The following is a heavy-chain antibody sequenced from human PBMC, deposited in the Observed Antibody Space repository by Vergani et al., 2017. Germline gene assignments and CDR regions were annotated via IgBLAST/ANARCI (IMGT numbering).Heavy chain of an antibody. CDR2: ISSNGGST. CDR1: GFTFSSYA. CDR3: AKDGAVVGDAFDI. V-gene: IGHV3-64*01. Sequence: EVQLVESGGGLVKPGGSLRLSCAASGFTFSSYAMHWVRQAPGKGLEYVSAISSNGGSTYYANSVKGRFTISRDNSKNTLYLQMNSLRAEDTAVYYCAKDGAVVGDAFDIWGQGTMVTVSS. J-gene: IGHJ3*02. D-gene: IGHD2-15*01.